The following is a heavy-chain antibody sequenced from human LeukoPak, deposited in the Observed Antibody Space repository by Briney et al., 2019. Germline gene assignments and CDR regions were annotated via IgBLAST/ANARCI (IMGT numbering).Heavy chain of an antibody. CDR1: GFIFCDYG. CDR2: IRTKAYGGTA. Sequence: PGGSLRLSCTTSGFIFCDYGMSWFRQAPGKGLEWAGFIRTKAYGGTAEYAASVKGRFTISRDDSTSIAYLQMNSLKSEDTAIYYCSRGIQVDYWGQGILVTVSS. D-gene: IGHD5-18*01. J-gene: IGHJ4*02. CDR3: SRGIQVDY. V-gene: IGHV3-49*03.